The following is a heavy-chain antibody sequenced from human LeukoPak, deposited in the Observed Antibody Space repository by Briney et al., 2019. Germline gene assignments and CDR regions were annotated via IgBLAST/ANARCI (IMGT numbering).Heavy chain of an antibody. V-gene: IGHV3-53*01. CDR2: IYSGGST. CDR1: GFTVSSNY. Sequence: PGGSLRLSCAASGFTVSSNYMSWVRQAPGKGLEWVSIIYSGGSTNYADSVKGRFTISRDNSKNTLYLQMNSLRAEDTAVYYCARGLPPAVADPPLDYWGQGTLVTVS. D-gene: IGHD6-19*01. CDR3: ARGLPPAVADPPLDY. J-gene: IGHJ4*02.